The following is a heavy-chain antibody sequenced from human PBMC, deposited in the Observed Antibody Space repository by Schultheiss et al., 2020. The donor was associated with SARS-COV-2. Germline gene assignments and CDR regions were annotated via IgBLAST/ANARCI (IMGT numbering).Heavy chain of an antibody. CDR3: ARESVAVAGLSFYYGMDV. V-gene: IGHV1-8*01. D-gene: IGHD6-19*01. Sequence: ASVKVSCKASGYTFTSYDINWVRQATGQGLEWMGWMNPNSGNTGYAQKFRGRVTMTRNTSISTAYMELSSLRSEDTAMYYCARESVAVAGLSFYYGMDVWGQGATVTVSS. J-gene: IGHJ6*02. CDR2: MNPNSGNT. CDR1: GYTFTSYD.